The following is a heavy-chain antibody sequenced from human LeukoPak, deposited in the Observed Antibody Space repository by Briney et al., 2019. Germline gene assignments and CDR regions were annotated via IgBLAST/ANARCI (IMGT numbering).Heavy chain of an antibody. Sequence: WASVKVSCKASGGTFSSYALSWVRQAPGQGLEWMGGINPMFGTKNYAQKFQDRITISTDESTSTAYMELSSLRSDDTAEYYCARGGTTVTPYYYSYMDVWGKGTTVTVSS. J-gene: IGHJ6*03. CDR2: INPMFGTK. CDR3: ARGGTTVTPYYYSYMDV. V-gene: IGHV1-69*05. CDR1: GGTFSSYA. D-gene: IGHD4-11*01.